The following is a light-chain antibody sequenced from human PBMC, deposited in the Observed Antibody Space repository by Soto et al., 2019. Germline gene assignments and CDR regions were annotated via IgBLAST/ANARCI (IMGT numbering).Light chain of an antibody. CDR3: QQFNSYPIT. Sequence: DIQMTQSPSSVSASVGDRVTITCRASQGISSWLAWYQRKPGRAPKLLIYAASRLQAGVPSRFSGSGSGTEFTLTIGGLQPDDFATYYCQQFNSYPITFGQGTRLEIK. CDR2: AAS. CDR1: QGISSW. V-gene: IGKV1D-16*01. J-gene: IGKJ5*01.